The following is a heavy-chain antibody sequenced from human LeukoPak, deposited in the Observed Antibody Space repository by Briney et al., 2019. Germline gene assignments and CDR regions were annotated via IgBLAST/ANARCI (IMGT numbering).Heavy chain of an antibody. CDR3: AKDLRPDGINDFDH. Sequence: GGSLRLSCAASGFTFSSYAMSWVRQAPGKGLEWVSGISDSGGTTYYADSVRGRFTLSRDNSKSTLYLQMNSLRAEDTAVYYCAKDLRPDGINDFDHWGQGTLVTVSS. CDR1: GFTFSSYA. CDR2: ISDSGGTT. D-gene: IGHD1-1*01. V-gene: IGHV3-23*01. J-gene: IGHJ4*02.